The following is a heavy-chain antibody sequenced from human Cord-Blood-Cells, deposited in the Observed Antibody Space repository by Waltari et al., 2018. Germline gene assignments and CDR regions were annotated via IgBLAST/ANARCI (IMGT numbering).Heavy chain of an antibody. CDR2: IYYSGST. J-gene: IGHJ6*02. CDR1: GGSISSYY. CDR3: ARVASIAAAGTNYYGMDV. D-gene: IGHD6-13*01. Sequence: QVQLQESGPGLVKPSETLSLTCTVSGGSISSYYWSWIRQPPGKGLEWIGYIYYSGSTNYNPSLKSRVTISVDTSKNQFSLKLSSVTAADTAVYYCARVASIAAAGTNYYGMDVWGQGTTVTVSS. V-gene: IGHV4-59*01.